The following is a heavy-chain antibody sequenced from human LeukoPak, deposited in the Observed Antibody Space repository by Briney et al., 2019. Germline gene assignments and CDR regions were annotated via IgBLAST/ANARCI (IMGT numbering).Heavy chain of an antibody. CDR3: AKDIQLST. J-gene: IGHJ3*01. CDR1: GFTFSSYS. D-gene: IGHD5-24*01. CDR2: ISYNGANS. Sequence: GGSLRLSCAASGFTFSSYSMNWVRQAPGKGLEWVSLISYNGANSYYADSVKGRFTISRDNSRNTLSLQMNNLRVEDTAIYYCAKDIQLSTWGLGTMVTVSS. V-gene: IGHV3-23*01.